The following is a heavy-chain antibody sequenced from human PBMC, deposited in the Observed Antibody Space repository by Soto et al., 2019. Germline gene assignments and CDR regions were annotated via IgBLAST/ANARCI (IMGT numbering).Heavy chain of an antibody. V-gene: IGHV3-21*01. Sequence: GGSLRLSCAASGFTFSSYSMNWVRQAPGKGLEWVSSISSSSSYIYYADSVKGRFTISRDNAKNSLYLQMNSLRAEDTAVYYCARASTCSGGSCYERYYYYYYMDVWGKGTTVTVSS. J-gene: IGHJ6*03. CDR1: GFTFSSYS. CDR3: ARASTCSGGSCYERYYYYYYMDV. CDR2: ISSSSSYI. D-gene: IGHD2-15*01.